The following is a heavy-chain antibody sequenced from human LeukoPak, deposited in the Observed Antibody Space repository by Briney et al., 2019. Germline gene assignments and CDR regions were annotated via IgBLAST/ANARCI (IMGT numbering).Heavy chain of an antibody. CDR1: GGSISSYY. CDR2: IYTSGST. V-gene: IGHV4-4*07. Sequence: SETLSLTCAVSGGSISSYYWSWIRQPAGKGLEWIGRIYTSGSTNYNPSLKSRVTISVDTSKNQFSLKLSSVTAADTAVYYCARGNLRIAAAGTLDYGMDVWGQGTTVTVSS. D-gene: IGHD6-13*01. J-gene: IGHJ6*02. CDR3: ARGNLRIAAAGTLDYGMDV.